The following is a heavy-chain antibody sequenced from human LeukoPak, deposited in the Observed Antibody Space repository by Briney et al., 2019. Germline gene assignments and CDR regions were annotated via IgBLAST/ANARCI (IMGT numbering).Heavy chain of an antibody. D-gene: IGHD3-22*01. V-gene: IGHV4-59*12. Sequence: SETLSLTCTVSGGSISSYYWSWIRQPPGKGLEWIGYIYYSGSTNYNPSLTSGVTISVDTSKNQFSLKLRFLTAADTAVYYCARDLPYYYDSSGYYLGAFDIWGQGTMVTVSS. CDR1: GGSISSYY. J-gene: IGHJ3*02. CDR3: ARDLPYYYDSSGYYLGAFDI. CDR2: IYYSGST.